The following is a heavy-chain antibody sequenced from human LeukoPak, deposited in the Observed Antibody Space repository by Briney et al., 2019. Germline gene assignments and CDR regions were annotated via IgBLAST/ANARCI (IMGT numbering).Heavy chain of an antibody. V-gene: IGHV3-11*04. CDR3: ARVWWENDAFDI. CDR2: ISSSGSTI. D-gene: IGHD2-8*02. J-gene: IGHJ3*02. Sequence: GGSLRLSCAASGFTFSDYYMSWIRQAPGKGLEWVSYISSSGSTIYYAGSVKGRFTISRDNAKNSLYLQMNSLRAEDTAVYYCARVWWENDAFDIWGQGTMVTVSS. CDR1: GFTFSDYY.